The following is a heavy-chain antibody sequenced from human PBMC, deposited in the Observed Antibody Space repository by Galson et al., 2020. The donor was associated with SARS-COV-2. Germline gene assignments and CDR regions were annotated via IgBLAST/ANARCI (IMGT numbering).Heavy chain of an antibody. V-gene: IGHV4-38-2*02. Sequence: SETLSLTCTVSGYSISSGYYWGWIRQPPGKGLEWIGSIYHSGSTYYNPSLKSRVTISVDTSKNQFSLKLSSVTAADTAVYYCARDGLLWFGELFALDNWFDPWGQGTLVTVSS. J-gene: IGHJ5*02. CDR2: IYHSGST. CDR1: GYSISSGYY. CDR3: ARDGLLWFGELFALDNWFDP. D-gene: IGHD3-10*01.